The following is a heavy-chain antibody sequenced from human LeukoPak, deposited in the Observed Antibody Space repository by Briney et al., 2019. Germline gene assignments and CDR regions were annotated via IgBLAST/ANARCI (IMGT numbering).Heavy chain of an antibody. CDR1: GFTVSSNY. CDR3: ASVGDYYDSPGYYNFDY. D-gene: IGHD3-22*01. V-gene: IGHV3-66*02. J-gene: IGHJ4*02. CDR2: IYSGGST. Sequence: GGSLRLSCAASGFTVSSNYMSWVRQAPGKGLEWVSVIYSGGSTYYADSVKGRFTISRDNSKNTLYLQMNSLRAEDTAVYYCASVGDYYDSPGYYNFDYWGQGTLVSVSS.